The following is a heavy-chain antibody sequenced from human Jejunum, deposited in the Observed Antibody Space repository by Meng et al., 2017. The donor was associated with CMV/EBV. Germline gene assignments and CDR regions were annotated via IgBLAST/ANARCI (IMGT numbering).Heavy chain of an antibody. V-gene: IGHV3-66*03. Sequence: FTVSSKYMSWVRQAPGKGLEWVSVIYSCGSTYYADSVKGRFTISRDNSKNTLFLQMNSLRADDTAVYYCVKILSGSPYYFYAMDVWGQGTTVTVSS. CDR2: IYSCGST. J-gene: IGHJ6*02. D-gene: IGHD1-26*01. CDR1: FTVSSKY. CDR3: VKILSGSPYYFYAMDV.